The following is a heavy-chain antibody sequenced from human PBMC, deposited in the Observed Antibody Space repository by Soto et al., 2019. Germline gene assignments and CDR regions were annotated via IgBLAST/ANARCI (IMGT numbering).Heavy chain of an antibody. Sequence: EVQLVESGGGLVQPGGSLRLSCSASGFTFSNYPMHWVRQGPGKGLEFVSVISGNGGSTYYADSVKGRFTISRENSKSSLALQMSSLRPEDTAVYYCVKAPLKYGGNYYDYWDQGALVIVSS. CDR2: ISGNGGST. D-gene: IGHD1-26*01. V-gene: IGHV3-64D*08. CDR3: VKAPLKYGGNYYDY. CDR1: GFTFSNYP. J-gene: IGHJ4*02.